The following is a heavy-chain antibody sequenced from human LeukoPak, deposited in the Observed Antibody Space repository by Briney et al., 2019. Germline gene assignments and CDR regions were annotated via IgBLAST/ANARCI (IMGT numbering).Heavy chain of an antibody. D-gene: IGHD5-24*01. V-gene: IGHV4-59*01. CDR3: ARGLLDGYTHPAAFDI. CDR2: IYYSGST. Sequence: SETPSLTCTVSGGSISSYYWSWIRQPPGKGLEWIGYIYYSGSTNYNPSLKSRVAISVDTSKNQFSLKLSSVTAADTAVYYCARGLLDGYTHPAAFDIWGQGTMVTVSS. J-gene: IGHJ3*02. CDR1: GGSISSYY.